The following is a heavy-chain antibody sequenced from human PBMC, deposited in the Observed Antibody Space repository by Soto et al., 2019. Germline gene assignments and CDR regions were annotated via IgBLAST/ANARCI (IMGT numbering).Heavy chain of an antibody. V-gene: IGHV3-30-3*01. CDR1: GFTFSSYA. CDR2: ISYDGSNK. CDR3: ARLLTYGGYFDY. Sequence: GGSLRLSCAASGFTFSSYAMHWVRQAPGKGLEWVAVISYDGSNKYYADSVKGRFTISRDNSKNTLYLQMNSLRVEDTAVYYCARLLTYGGYFDYWGQGTLVTVYS. J-gene: IGHJ4*02. D-gene: IGHD2-8*01.